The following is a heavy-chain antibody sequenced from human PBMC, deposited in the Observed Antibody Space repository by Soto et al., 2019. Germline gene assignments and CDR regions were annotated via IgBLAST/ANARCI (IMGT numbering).Heavy chain of an antibody. CDR2: INHSGST. D-gene: IGHD5-18*01. CDR1: GGSFSGYY. CDR3: ARRSGYSYGTGGTYNWFDP. Sequence: NPSETLSLTCAVYGGSFSGYYWSWIRQPPGKGLEWIGEINHSGSTNYNPSLKSRVTISVDTSKNQFSLKLSSVTAADTAVYYCARRSGYSYGTGGTYNWFDPWGQGTLVTVSS. V-gene: IGHV4-34*01. J-gene: IGHJ5*02.